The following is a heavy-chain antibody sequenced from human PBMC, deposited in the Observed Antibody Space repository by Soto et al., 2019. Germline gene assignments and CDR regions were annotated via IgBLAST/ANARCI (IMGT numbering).Heavy chain of an antibody. CDR1: GDSISSSLW. D-gene: IGHD1-1*01. CDR3: ATSQLGEYFDN. Sequence: PSETLSLTCDVSGDSISSSLWWSWFRQTPGKGLEWIGEIYHSGSINYNPSLKSRVTISADRSKNQFSLTLTAVTAADTAVYYCATSQLGEYFDNWGQGTLVTVSS. CDR2: IYHSGSI. V-gene: IGHV4-4*02. J-gene: IGHJ4*02.